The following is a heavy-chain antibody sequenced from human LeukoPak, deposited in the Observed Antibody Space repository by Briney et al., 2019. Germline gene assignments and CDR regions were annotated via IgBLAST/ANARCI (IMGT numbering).Heavy chain of an antibody. CDR3: AKIVGIVDY. V-gene: IGHV3-21*04. CDR1: GFTFSSYS. J-gene: IGHJ4*02. CDR2: ISSSSSYI. D-gene: IGHD1-26*01. Sequence: GGSLRLSCAASGFTFSSYSMNWVRQAPGKGLEWVSSISSSSSYIYYADSVKGRFTISRDNSKNTLYLQMNSLRAEDTAVYYCAKIVGIVDYWGQGTLVTVSS.